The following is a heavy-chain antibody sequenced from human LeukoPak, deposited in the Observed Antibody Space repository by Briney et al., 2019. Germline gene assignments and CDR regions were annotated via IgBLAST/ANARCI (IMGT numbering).Heavy chain of an antibody. CDR3: VTGDHSPYYFHY. Sequence: GAPVKVSCTVSGSSLSDLSMHWVRHSPPKGFEWLGGFHPENDEIIYAQNFQGRVTMSEDTSRDTAYMELRSLRSDDTAVYYCVTGDHSPYYFHYWGQGSLVTVSS. V-gene: IGHV1-24*01. J-gene: IGHJ4*02. D-gene: IGHD4-11*01. CDR1: GSSLSDLS. CDR2: FHPENDEI.